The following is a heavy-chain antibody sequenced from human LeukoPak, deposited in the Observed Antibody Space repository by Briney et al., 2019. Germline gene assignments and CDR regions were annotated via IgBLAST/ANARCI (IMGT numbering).Heavy chain of an antibody. J-gene: IGHJ4*02. CDR2: MSTSVRSI. CDR3: PRAIRVLEWSPIDS. D-gene: IGHD3-3*01. Sequence: GGALRLSCASSGTSFSSYIMSGGRQAPQGGVGWVSVMSTSVRSIYNADSAKGRSPISRHNAKNSLYLEMNSLRSEPTALSYCPRAIRVLEWSPIDSWGQGTLVTVSP. V-gene: IGHV3-48*04. CDR1: GTSFSSYI.